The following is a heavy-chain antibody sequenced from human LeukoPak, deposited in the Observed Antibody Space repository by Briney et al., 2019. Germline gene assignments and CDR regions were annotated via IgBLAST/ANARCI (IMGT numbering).Heavy chain of an antibody. Sequence: ASVKVSCKAYGYTFTGYYMHWVRQAPGQGLEWMGWINPNSGGTNYAQKFQGRVTMTRDTSISTAYMELSRLRSDDTAVYYCAAMYYYDSSGYYWGQGTLVTVSS. CDR2: INPNSGGT. J-gene: IGHJ4*02. CDR3: AAMYYYDSSGYY. CDR1: GYTFTGYY. D-gene: IGHD3-22*01. V-gene: IGHV1-2*02.